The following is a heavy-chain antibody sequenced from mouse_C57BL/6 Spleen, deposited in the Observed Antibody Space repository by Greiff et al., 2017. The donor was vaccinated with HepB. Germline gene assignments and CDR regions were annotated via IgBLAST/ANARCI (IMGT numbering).Heavy chain of an antibody. D-gene: IGHD1-1*01. Sequence: QVQLKQPGAELVMPGASVKLSCKASGYTFTSYWMHWVKQRPGQGLEWIGEIDPSDSYTNYNQKFKGKSTLTVDKSSSTAYMQLSSLTSEDSAVYYCARTTVVATGYFDYWGQGTTLTVSS. CDR1: GYTFTSYW. CDR3: ARTTVVATGYFDY. CDR2: IDPSDSYT. V-gene: IGHV1-69*01. J-gene: IGHJ2*01.